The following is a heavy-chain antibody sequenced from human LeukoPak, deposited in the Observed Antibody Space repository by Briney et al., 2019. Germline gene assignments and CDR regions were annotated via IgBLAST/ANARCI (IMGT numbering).Heavy chain of an antibody. D-gene: IGHD6-13*01. J-gene: IGHJ4*02. CDR2: MNSNGGST. V-gene: IGHV3-23*01. CDR1: GFTFSDYG. CDR3: ANQRSVATAGTFF. Sequence: GGSLRLSCAASGFTFSDYGMNWVRQAPGKGLEWVSGMNSNGGSTYYAESVKGRFTISRDNSNDMLYLQMNSLTADDTAIYYCANQRSVATAGTFFWDQGTLVTVSS.